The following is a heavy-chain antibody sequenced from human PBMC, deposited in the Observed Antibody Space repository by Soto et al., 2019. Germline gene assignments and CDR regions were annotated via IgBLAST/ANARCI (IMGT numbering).Heavy chain of an antibody. CDR3: ARVKVPAAILGAFDL. Sequence: ASVKVSCKASGYTFSTYGITWVRQAPGQGLDWMGWINPFKGDTNSAARFQDRVTMTTDTSTRTAYMELRSLRSDDTAVYYCARVKVPAAILGAFDLWGQGTLVT. V-gene: IGHV1-18*01. CDR2: INPFKGDT. J-gene: IGHJ3*01. CDR1: GYTFSTYG. D-gene: IGHD2-2*02.